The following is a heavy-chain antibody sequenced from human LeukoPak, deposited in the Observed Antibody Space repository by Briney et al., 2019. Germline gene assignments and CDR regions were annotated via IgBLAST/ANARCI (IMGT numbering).Heavy chain of an antibody. J-gene: IGHJ6*03. CDR2: ISSSGSTI. D-gene: IGHD3-3*01. CDR3: ARGRRVFWNPTRYYMDV. V-gene: IGHV3-11*04. Sequence: PGGSLRLSCAASGFTFSDYYMSWIRQAPGKGLEWVSYISSSGSTIYYADSVKGRFTISRDNAKNTLYLQMNSLRAEDTAVYYCARGRRVFWNPTRYYMDVWGKGTTVTVSS. CDR1: GFTFSDYY.